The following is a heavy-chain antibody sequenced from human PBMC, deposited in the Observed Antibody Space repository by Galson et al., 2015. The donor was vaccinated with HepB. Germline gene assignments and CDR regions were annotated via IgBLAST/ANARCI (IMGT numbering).Heavy chain of an antibody. Sequence: SLRLSCAASGFTFSNYAMSWVRQAPGKGLEWISSISGSAYSTYYADSVKGRFFISRDNSKNTLYLHMNSLRAEDTALEYCAKSTSSYGPSVAFDVWGQGTMVTVSS. CDR1: GFTFSNYA. J-gene: IGHJ3*01. V-gene: IGHV3-23*01. D-gene: IGHD5-18*01. CDR2: ISGSAYST. CDR3: AKSTSSYGPSVAFDV.